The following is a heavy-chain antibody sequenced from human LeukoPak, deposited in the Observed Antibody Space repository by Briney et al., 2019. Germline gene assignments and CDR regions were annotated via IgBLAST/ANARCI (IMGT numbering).Heavy chain of an antibody. CDR2: ISGSDGGT. V-gene: IGHV3-23*01. D-gene: IGHD2-2*01. CDR3: AKNVGLGYCSSTSCPIDP. CDR1: GFTFSNYA. J-gene: IGHJ5*02. Sequence: GGSLRLSCAASGFTFSNYAMSWVRQAPGKGLEWVSAISGSDGGTHYADSVKGRFTISRDSSKNTLFLQMNSLRAEDTAVYYCAKNVGLGYCSSTSCPIDPWGQGTLVTVSS.